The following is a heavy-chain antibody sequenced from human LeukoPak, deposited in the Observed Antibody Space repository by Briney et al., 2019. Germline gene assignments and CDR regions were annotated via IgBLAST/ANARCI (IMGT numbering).Heavy chain of an antibody. D-gene: IGHD2-2*01. CDR1: GGSISSSSYY. Sequence: NPSETLSLTCTVSGGSISSSSYYWGWIRQPPGKGLEWIGSIFYSGSTSYNPSLKSRVTVSVDTSKNQFSLKLTSVTAADTAVYYFARHGCSSNICHFDYWGQGTLVTVSS. CDR3: ARHGCSSNICHFDY. CDR2: IFYSGST. V-gene: IGHV4-39*01. J-gene: IGHJ4*02.